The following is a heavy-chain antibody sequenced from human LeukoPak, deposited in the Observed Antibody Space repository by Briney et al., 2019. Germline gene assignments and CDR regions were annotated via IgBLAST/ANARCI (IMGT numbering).Heavy chain of an antibody. D-gene: IGHD3-10*01. CDR2: IWFDGSNQ. J-gene: IGHJ4*02. CDR1: GFSFSIYG. Sequence: GGSLRLSCAASGFSFSIYGMHWVRQAPGNGLEWVAVIWFDGSNQYYADSVKGRFTISRDNSKNTLYLQMNSLRAEDTAVYYCARGRITMVRGVIKTWKVNDYWGQGTLVTVSS. V-gene: IGHV3-33*01. CDR3: ARGRITMVRGVIKTWKVNDY.